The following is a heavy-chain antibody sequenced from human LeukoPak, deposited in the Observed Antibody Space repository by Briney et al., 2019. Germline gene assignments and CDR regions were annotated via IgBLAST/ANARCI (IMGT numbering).Heavy chain of an antibody. CDR3: ARGRGYYYDSSGYGY. CDR2: INHSGST. D-gene: IGHD3-22*01. CDR1: GGSISSGGYY. Sequence: SQTLSLTCAVSGGSISSGGYYWSWIRQPPGKGLEWIGEINHSGSTNYNPSLKSRVTISVDTSKNQFSLKLSSVTAADTAVYYCARGRGYYYDSSGYGYWGQGTLVTVSS. V-gene: IGHV4-30-2*01. J-gene: IGHJ4*02.